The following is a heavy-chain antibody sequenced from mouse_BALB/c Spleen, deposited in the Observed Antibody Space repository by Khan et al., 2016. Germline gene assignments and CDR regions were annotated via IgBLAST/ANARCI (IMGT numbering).Heavy chain of an antibody. CDR3: ARSLLRVRTDY. Sequence: QVQLQQSGAELVRPGTSVKISCKASGYTFTNYWLGWVKQRPGHGLEWMGDIYPGGDYINYNEKFKGKATLTAETSSSTAYMQLSSLTAEDSAVYFCARSLLRVRTDYWGQGTTLTVSS. D-gene: IGHD1-2*01. J-gene: IGHJ2*01. CDR1: GYTFTNYW. CDR2: IYPGGDYI. V-gene: IGHV1-63*02.